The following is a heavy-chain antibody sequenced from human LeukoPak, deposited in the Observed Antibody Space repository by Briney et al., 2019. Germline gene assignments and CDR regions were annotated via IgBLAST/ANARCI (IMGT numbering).Heavy chain of an antibody. CDR2: ISWDGGST. CDR1: GFTFDDFA. Sequence: PGGSLRLSCAASGFTFDDFAMHWVRQAPGKGLEWVSLISWDGGSTYYADSVKGRFTISRDNSRKSLYLQMNSLRAEDTALYYCAKDIFRAAAGSATHVWGQGTLVTVSP. CDR3: AKDIFRAAAGSATHV. D-gene: IGHD6-13*01. V-gene: IGHV3-43D*03. J-gene: IGHJ1*01.